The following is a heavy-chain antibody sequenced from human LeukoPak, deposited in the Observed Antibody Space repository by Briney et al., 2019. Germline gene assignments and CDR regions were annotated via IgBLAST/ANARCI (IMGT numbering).Heavy chain of an antibody. CDR3: AGVRNLLMVYAQGS. CDR1: GYSISSGYY. CDR2: IYYSGGT. Sequence: SETLSLTCAVSGYSISSGYYWGWIRQPPGKGLEGHGRIYYSGGTYYNPSLKSRLPLSIDTYENQFSLKLSPVTAADRAVCYSAGVRNLLMVYAQGSWGQRALGTVSS. D-gene: IGHD2-8*01. J-gene: IGHJ4*02. V-gene: IGHV4-38-2*01.